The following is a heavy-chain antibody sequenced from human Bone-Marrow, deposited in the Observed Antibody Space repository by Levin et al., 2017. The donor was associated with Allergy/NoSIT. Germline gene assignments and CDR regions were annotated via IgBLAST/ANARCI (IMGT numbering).Heavy chain of an antibody. J-gene: IGHJ5*02. CDR2: ISYHGSNQ. D-gene: IGHD6-19*01. CDR1: GFTFSSYG. V-gene: IGHV3-30*18. Sequence: GESLKISCAASGFTFSSYGMHWVRQAPGKGLEWVAVISYHGSNQYYADSVKGRFTISRDNSKNTLDLQMNSLRAEDTAVYYCAKSRDSSDLWWFDPWGQGTLVTVSS. CDR3: AKSRDSSDLWWFDP.